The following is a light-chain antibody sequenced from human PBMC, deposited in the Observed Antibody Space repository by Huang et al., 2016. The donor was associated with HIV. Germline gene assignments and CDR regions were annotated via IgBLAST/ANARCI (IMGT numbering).Light chain of an antibody. Sequence: DIQMTQSPSSLSASVGDRISITCRALQSISTFLTWYKQKPGKAPKLLIYAASNLQSGVSSRFSGTGSGTLFTLTVTGLLPDDFSTYFCQQTSSVPLTFGGGTKVEMK. J-gene: IGKJ4*01. CDR1: QSISTF. V-gene: IGKV1-39*01. CDR2: AAS. CDR3: QQTSSVPLT.